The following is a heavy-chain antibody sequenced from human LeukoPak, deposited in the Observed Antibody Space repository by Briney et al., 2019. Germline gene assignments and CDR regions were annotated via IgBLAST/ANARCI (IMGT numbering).Heavy chain of an antibody. D-gene: IGHD2/OR15-2a*01. CDR1: GFTFSNYV. Sequence: GGSLRLSCAASGFTFSNYVLSWVRQAPGKGLEWVSTISGSGGTTYYADSVKGRFTISRDNSKSTLYLQMHSLRAEDTALYYCVKCNLDNCREGFDIWGQGTMVTVSS. CDR3: VKCNLDNCREGFDI. CDR2: ISGSGGTT. V-gene: IGHV3-23*01. J-gene: IGHJ3*02.